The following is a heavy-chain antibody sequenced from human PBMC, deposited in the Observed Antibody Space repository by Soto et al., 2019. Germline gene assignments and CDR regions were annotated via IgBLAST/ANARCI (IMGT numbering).Heavy chain of an antibody. D-gene: IGHD2-15*01. V-gene: IGHV3-15*01. CDR2: IKSKTDGGTT. J-gene: IGHJ4*02. CDR1: GFTFSNAW. Sequence: GGSLRLSCAASGFTFSNAWMSWVRQAPGKGLEWVGRIKSKTDGGTTDYAAPVKGRFTISRDDSKNTLYLQMNSLKTEDTAVYYCTTDPVGLGYCSGGSCPPLSLWGQGTLVTVSS. CDR3: TTDPVGLGYCSGGSCPPLSL.